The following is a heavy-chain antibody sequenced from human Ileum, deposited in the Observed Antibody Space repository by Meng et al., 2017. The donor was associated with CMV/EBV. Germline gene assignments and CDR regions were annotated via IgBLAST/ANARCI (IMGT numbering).Heavy chain of an antibody. CDR2: IKQDGSER. J-gene: IGHJ4*02. V-gene: IGHV3-7*01. CDR1: EFTISSYW. D-gene: IGHD6-19*01. Sequence: GGSLRLSCAASEFTISSYWMSWVRQAPGKGLEWVANIKQDGSERYYVDSVKGRFTISRDNAKNSVYLQMHSLRAEDTALYYCSRCNTAVPGGDYWGQGTLVTVSS. CDR3: SRCNTAVPGGDY.